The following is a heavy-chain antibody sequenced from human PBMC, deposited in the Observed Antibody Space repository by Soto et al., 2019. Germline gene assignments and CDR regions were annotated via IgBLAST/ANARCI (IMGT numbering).Heavy chain of an antibody. CDR2: IYYSGST. Sequence: QLQLQESGPGLVKPSETLSLTCTVSGGSISSSSYYWGWIRQPPGKGLEWIGSIYYSGSTSYNPSLKSRVTISVDTSKNQFSLKLSSVTAADTAVYYCARHAYRGYTTSNWFDPWGQGTLVTVSS. D-gene: IGHD3-22*01. CDR1: GGSISSSSYY. J-gene: IGHJ5*02. V-gene: IGHV4-39*01. CDR3: ARHAYRGYTTSNWFDP.